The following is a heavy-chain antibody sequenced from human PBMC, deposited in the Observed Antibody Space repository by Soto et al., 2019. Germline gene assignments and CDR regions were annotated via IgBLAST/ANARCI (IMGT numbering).Heavy chain of an antibody. CDR3: ARRDCSSTSCYYGMDV. V-gene: IGHV5-51*01. Sequence: GESLKISCKGSGYSFTSYWIGWVRQMPGKGLEWMGIIYPGDSDTRYSPSFQGQVTISADKSISTAYLQWSSLKASDTAMYYCARRDCSSTSCYYGMDVWGQGTKVTVSS. D-gene: IGHD2-2*01. CDR1: GYSFTSYW. CDR2: IYPGDSDT. J-gene: IGHJ6*02.